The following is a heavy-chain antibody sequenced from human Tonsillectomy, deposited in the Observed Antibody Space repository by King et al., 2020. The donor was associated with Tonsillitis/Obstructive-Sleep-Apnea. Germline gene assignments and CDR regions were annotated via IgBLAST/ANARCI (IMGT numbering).Heavy chain of an antibody. Sequence: VQLQESGPGLVKPSETLSLTCTVSGGSISSYNWNWIRQPPGKGLGCMGYISYSGSNNYNPSLNSRVTISVDTSKNQFSLKLSSVTAADTAIYYCAREGEEGLAFWGQGTLVTVSS. CDR1: GGSISSYN. V-gene: IGHV4-59*01. D-gene: IGHD3-16*01. J-gene: IGHJ4*02. CDR3: AREGEEGLAF. CDR2: ISYSGSN.